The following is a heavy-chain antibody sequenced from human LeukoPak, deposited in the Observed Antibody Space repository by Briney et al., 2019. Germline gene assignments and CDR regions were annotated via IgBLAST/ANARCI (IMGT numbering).Heavy chain of an antibody. CDR1: GFTFSSYS. Sequence: GGSLRLSCAASGFTFSSYSMSWVRQAPGKWLGWVSSISSSSSYIYYADSVKGRFTISRDNAKNSLYLQMNSLRAEDTAVYYCARTVILYHRYYFDYWGQGTLVTVSS. CDR2: ISSSSSYI. J-gene: IGHJ4*02. CDR3: ARTVILYHRYYFDY. D-gene: IGHD2-8*01. V-gene: IGHV3-21*01.